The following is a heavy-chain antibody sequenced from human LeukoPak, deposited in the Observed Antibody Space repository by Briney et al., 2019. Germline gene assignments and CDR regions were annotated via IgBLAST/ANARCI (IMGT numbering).Heavy chain of an antibody. J-gene: IGHJ6*02. CDR1: GGSISSYY. CDR3: ARGSGALYYGMDV. V-gene: IGHV4-59*01. D-gene: IGHD3-10*01. CDR2: IYYSGST. Sequence: PSETLSLTCTVSGGSISSYYWSWIRQTPGKGLEWIGDIYYSGSTNYNPSLKSRVTISVDTSKNQFSLKLTSVTAADTAVYYCARGSGALYYGMDVWGQGTTVTVSS.